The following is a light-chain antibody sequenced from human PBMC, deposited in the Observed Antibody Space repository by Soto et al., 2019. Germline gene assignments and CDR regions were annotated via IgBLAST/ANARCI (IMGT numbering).Light chain of an antibody. CDR2: GAS. Sequence: EIVLTQSPGILSVSPGEGATLSCRASQTISSNSLAWFQQKPGQAPRLLIYGASNGATGIPDRFSGGGVGTNFTHSIRRREAEDFAVYYCHQYGSSLPWTFGQGTRVEIK. CDR3: HQYGSSLPWT. CDR1: QTISSNS. J-gene: IGKJ1*01. V-gene: IGKV3-20*01.